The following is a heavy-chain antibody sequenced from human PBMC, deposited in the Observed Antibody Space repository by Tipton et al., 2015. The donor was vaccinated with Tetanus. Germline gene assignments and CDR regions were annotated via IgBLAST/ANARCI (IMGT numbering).Heavy chain of an antibody. CDR1: GYTFTSYD. CDR3: ARVTYGWTWFDP. Sequence: GPEVKEPGASVKVSCKASGYTFTSYDINWMRQATGQGLEWMGWMNPNSGNTGYAQKFQGRVTMTRNTSITTAYMELSSLRSEDTAVYYCARVTYGWTWFDPWGQGTLVTVSS. CDR2: MNPNSGNT. J-gene: IGHJ5*02. V-gene: IGHV1-8*01. D-gene: IGHD3-10*01.